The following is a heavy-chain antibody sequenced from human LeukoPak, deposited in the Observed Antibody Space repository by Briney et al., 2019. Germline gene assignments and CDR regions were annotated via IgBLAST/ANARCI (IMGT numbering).Heavy chain of an antibody. CDR1: GFTFDSYA. V-gene: IGHV3-23*01. Sequence: GGSLRLSCAASGFTFDSYAMSWVRQAPGKGLEWVTGINDSGGGTYYADSVKGRFTISRDNSKNMLYLQMNSLRAEDTAVYYCAKRVAYSSSSVYMDVWGKGTTVTVSS. J-gene: IGHJ6*03. D-gene: IGHD6-6*01. CDR3: AKRVAYSSSSVYMDV. CDR2: INDSGGGT.